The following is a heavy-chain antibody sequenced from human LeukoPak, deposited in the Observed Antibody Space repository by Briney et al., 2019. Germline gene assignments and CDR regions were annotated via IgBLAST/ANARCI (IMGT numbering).Heavy chain of an antibody. Sequence: GGSLRLSCAASGCTFDEYGMSWVRQAPGKGLEWVSSINWNGGSTGYADPVKGRFTISRANDKNSLYLQMNSLRAEDTALYYCAINYYYDSSGYYKYWGQGTLVTVSS. CDR3: AINYYYDSSGYYKY. V-gene: IGHV3-20*04. J-gene: IGHJ4*02. D-gene: IGHD3-22*01. CDR2: INWNGGST. CDR1: GCTFDEYG.